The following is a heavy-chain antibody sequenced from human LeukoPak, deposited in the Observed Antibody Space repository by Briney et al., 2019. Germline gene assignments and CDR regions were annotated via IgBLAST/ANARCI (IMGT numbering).Heavy chain of an antibody. V-gene: IGHV3-21*01. D-gene: IGHD5-24*01. J-gene: IGHJ6*03. Sequence: GGSLRLSCAASGFTFSSYSMNWVRQAPGKGLEWVSSISTSSIYIYYADSVKGRFTISRDNAKKLLFLQMNSLRAEDTAVYYCARSPEIYYMDVWGKGTTVTVSS. CDR2: ISTSSIYI. CDR1: GFTFSSYS. CDR3: ARSPEIYYMDV.